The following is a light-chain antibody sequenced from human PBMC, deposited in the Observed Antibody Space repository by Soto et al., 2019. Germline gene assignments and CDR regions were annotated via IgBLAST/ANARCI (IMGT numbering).Light chain of an antibody. CDR2: DAS. CDR1: QRVSSSY. Sequence: EIVLTQSPATLSLSPGERATLSCGASQRVSSSYLAWYQQKPGLAPRLLIYDASSRATGIPDRFSGSGSGTDFTLTISRLEPEDFAVYYCQQYGSSPWTVGQGTSVEIK. J-gene: IGKJ1*01. V-gene: IGKV3D-20*01. CDR3: QQYGSSPWT.